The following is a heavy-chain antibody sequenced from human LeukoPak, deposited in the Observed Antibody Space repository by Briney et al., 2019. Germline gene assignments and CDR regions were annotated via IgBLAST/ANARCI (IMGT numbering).Heavy chain of an antibody. D-gene: IGHD3-22*01. CDR2: ISSSRSYI. J-gene: IGHJ4*02. CDR1: GFTFSSYS. V-gene: IGHV3-21*01. CDR3: ARGGLGYYDSSGLTLIDY. Sequence: PGGSLRLSCAASGFTFSSYSMNWVRQAPGKGLEWVSSISSSRSYIYYADSVKGRFTISRDNAKNSLYLQMNSLRAEDTAVYYCARGGLGYYDSSGLTLIDYWGQGTLVTVSS.